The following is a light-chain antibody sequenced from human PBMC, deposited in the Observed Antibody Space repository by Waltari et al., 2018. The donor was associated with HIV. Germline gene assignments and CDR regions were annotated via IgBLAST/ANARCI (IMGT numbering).Light chain of an antibody. CDR2: TND. Sequence: QSVMTQPPSASGNPGQRVTIACSGTSSNIGSRSVNWYHHFPGTAPKLLIFTNDQRPSGVADRFSASKSGTSASLSISGLHSGDEGVYYCSAWDVSLNGVVFGGGTKLTVL. V-gene: IGLV1-44*01. CDR1: SSNIGSRS. J-gene: IGLJ2*01. CDR3: SAWDVSLNGVV.